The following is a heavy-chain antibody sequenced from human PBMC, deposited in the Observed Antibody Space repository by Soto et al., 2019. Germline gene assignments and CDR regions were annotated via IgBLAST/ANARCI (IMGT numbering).Heavy chain of an antibody. D-gene: IGHD3-3*01. CDR2: ISSSSSTI. J-gene: IGHJ5*02. CDR1: GFTFSSYS. CDR3: ARDPHYYDFWSGYRENWFDP. V-gene: IGHV3-48*02. Sequence: GGSLRLSCAASGFTFSSYSMNWVRQAPGKGLEWVSYISSSSSTIYYADSVKGRFTISRDNAKNSLYLQMNSLRDEDTAVYYCARDPHYYDFWSGYRENWFDPWRQGTLVTVSS.